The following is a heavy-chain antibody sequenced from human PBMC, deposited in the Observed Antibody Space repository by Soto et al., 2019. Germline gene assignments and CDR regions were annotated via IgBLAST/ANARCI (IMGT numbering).Heavy chain of an antibody. V-gene: IGHV4-34*01. CDR3: ARDFDY. Sequence: QVRLQQWGAGLLKPSETLSLTYAVYGGSFTSYYWSWIRQPPGKGLEWIGDISHGGITNYNPSLKSRVTISLDTSQNHFSLRLTSVTAADTAVYYCARDFDYWGQGTLVTVSS. CDR2: ISHGGIT. CDR1: GGSFTSYY. J-gene: IGHJ4*02.